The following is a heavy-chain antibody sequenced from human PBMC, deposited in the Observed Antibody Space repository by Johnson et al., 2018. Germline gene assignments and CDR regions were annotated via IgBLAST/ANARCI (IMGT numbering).Heavy chain of an antibody. V-gene: IGHV4-34*01. CDR2: IDHSGST. J-gene: IGHJ1*01. D-gene: IGHD6-13*01. Sequence: QVQLVESGAGLLKPSETLSLICAVSGGSFSDYYWSWIRQSPGKGLEWIGEIDHSGSTNHNPALKSRVTISVDTSKNQCSLKLTSVTAADTAVYYCARGWYPRGYWGQGTLVTVSS. CDR1: GGSFSDYY. CDR3: ARGWYPRGY.